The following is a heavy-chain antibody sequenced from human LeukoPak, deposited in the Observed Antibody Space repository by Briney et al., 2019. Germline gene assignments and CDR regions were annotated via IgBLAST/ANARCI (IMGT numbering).Heavy chain of an antibody. CDR1: GFTFSSYG. CDR3: AKRSDYGGNWNYLDY. J-gene: IGHJ4*02. D-gene: IGHD4-23*01. CDR2: ISDGGGST. Sequence: GGSLRLSCAASGFTFSSYGMSWVRQAPGKGLERVSAISDGGGSTYYADSVRGRFTISRDNSKNTLYLQMLSLRADDTAVYYCAKRSDYGGNWNYLDYWGQGTLVTVSS. V-gene: IGHV3-23*01.